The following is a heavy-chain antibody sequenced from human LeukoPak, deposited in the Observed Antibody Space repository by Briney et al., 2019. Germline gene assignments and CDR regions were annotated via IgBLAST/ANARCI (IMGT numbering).Heavy chain of an antibody. V-gene: IGHV3-23*01. CDR3: AKSRLTPHP. D-gene: IGHD1-14*01. CDR1: GCTISNSD. Sequence: AGSLSLSCAASGCTISNSDMSWIRKAPGQGQVWVSAIGGSGSSTFYADSVKRRFTVSRDNSKNALYLQMSSLRAEDTAVYYCAKSRLTPHPWGQGTLVTVSS. CDR2: IGGSGSST. J-gene: IGHJ5*02.